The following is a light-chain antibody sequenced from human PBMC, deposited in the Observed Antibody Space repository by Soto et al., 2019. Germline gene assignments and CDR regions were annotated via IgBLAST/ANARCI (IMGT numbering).Light chain of an antibody. CDR1: SGDIGSYNR. J-gene: IGLJ1*01. CDR2: EVT. Sequence: QSALTQPASVSGSPGQSITISCTGTSGDIGSYNRVSWYHQHPGKAPKLIIYEVTDRPSGVSNRFSGSKSVNTDSLTISGLQAEDEAEYYCRSYTNINTRACVFGTGTKLTVL. CDR3: RSYTNINTRACV. V-gene: IGLV2-14*01.